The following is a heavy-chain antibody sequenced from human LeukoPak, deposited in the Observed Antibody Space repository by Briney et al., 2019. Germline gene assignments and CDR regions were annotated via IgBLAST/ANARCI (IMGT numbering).Heavy chain of an antibody. D-gene: IGHD3-9*01. CDR2: INTYNGNT. Sequence: ASVKVSCKASGYTFTRSAISWVRQAPGQGLEWMGWINTYNGNTDYAQNLQGRVTMTTDTSTSTAYMELRSLTPDDTAVYYCAREHDWGDFDYWGQGTLVTVSS. J-gene: IGHJ4*02. V-gene: IGHV1-18*01. CDR1: GYTFTRSA. CDR3: AREHDWGDFDY.